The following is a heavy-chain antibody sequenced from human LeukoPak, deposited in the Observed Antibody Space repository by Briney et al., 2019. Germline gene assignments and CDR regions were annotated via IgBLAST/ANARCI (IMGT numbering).Heavy chain of an antibody. V-gene: IGHV3-23*01. CDR3: ARCSGSSTYHSDDY. CDR1: GFTFSSYA. Sequence: GGSLRLSCAASGFTFSSYAMSWVRQAPGKGLEWVSAISGSGGSTYYADSVKGRFTISRDNSKNTLYLQMNSLRAEDTAVYYCARCSGSSTYHSDDYWGQGTLVTVSS. D-gene: IGHD2-15*01. CDR2: ISGSGGST. J-gene: IGHJ4*02.